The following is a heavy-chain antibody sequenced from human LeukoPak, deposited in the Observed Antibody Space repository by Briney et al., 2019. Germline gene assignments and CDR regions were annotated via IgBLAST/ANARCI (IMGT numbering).Heavy chain of an antibody. CDR2: IGSSSTI. V-gene: IGHV3-48*02. CDR1: GFTFSSYS. D-gene: IGHD3-22*01. J-gene: IGHJ4*02. CDR3: ARGDSSGSYWEFPFDY. Sequence: GGSLRLPCAASGFTFSSYSMNWVRQAPGKGLEWVSYIGSSSTIYYADSVKGRFTISRDNAKNSLYLQMNSLRDEDTAVYYCARGDSSGSYWEFPFDYWGQGTLVTVSS.